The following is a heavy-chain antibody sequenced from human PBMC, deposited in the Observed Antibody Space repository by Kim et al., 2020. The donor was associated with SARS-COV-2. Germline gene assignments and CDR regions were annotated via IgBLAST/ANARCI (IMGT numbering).Heavy chain of an antibody. V-gene: IGHV3-73*01. CDR2: IRNKGNNYAT. Sequence: WGSLRLSCAASGFTFSGSAMHWVRQASGKGLEWVGRIRNKGNNYATEYAESVKGRFTISRDESKNTAYLQMTSLKTEDTSVYYCTRQGPPGVYAYDYCG. CDR1: GFTFSGSA. J-gene: IGHJ4*01. CDR3: TRQGPPGVYAYDY. D-gene: IGHD6-6*01.